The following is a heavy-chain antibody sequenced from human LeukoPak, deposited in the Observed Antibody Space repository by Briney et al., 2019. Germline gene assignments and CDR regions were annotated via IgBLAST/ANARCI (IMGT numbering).Heavy chain of an antibody. Sequence: SETLSLTCTVSGDSISRDGYYWSWIRQPPGKGLEWIGYIYHSGGAYSNPSLKSRVTISVDKSKNQFSLSLNSVTAADTAVYYCARVTPGGSHALDYWGQGTLVTVSS. V-gene: IGHV4-30-2*01. CDR1: GDSISRDGYY. CDR2: IYHSGGA. D-gene: IGHD3-16*01. J-gene: IGHJ4*02. CDR3: ARVTPGGSHALDY.